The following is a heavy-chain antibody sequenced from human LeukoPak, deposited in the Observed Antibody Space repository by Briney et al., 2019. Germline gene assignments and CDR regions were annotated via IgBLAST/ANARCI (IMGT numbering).Heavy chain of an antibody. CDR2: IIPIFGTA. CDR1: GGTFSSYA. Sequence: ASVKVSCKASGGTFSSYAISWVRQAPGQGLEWMGGIIPIFGTANYAQKFQGRVTITADESTSTAYMELSSLRSEDTAVYYCARAGSYCSGGSCYAYWGQGTPVTVSS. D-gene: IGHD2-15*01. J-gene: IGHJ4*02. V-gene: IGHV1-69*13. CDR3: ARAGSYCSGGSCYAY.